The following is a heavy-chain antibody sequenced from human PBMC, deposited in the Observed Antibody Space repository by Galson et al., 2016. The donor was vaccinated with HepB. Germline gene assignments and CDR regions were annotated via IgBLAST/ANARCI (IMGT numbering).Heavy chain of an antibody. V-gene: IGHV1-24*01. J-gene: IGHJ6*02. CDR3: AKVGWNPHYYYGMDV. CDR1: GYTLTELS. Sequence: SVKVSCKVSGYTLTELSMHWVRQAPGKGLEWMGGFDPEDGETIYAQKFQGRVTMTEDTSTDTAHMELSSLRSEDTAVYYCAKVGWNPHYYYGMDVWGQGTTVTVSS. CDR2: FDPEDGET. D-gene: IGHD1-1*01.